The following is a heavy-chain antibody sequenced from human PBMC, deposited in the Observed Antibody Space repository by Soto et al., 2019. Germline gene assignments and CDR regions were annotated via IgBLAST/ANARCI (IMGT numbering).Heavy chain of an antibody. CDR1: GDTFTEYY. Sequence: QVQLMQSGAEVKKPGASVKVSCKASGDTFTEYYIHWVRQAPGQGLEWMGTVNPSGGHTTYAQQFLGRVTMTRDTATSTLYMELTSLTSEDTAVYYCARGGHVVVVTAALDYWGQGTLVTVSS. D-gene: IGHD2-21*02. J-gene: IGHJ4*02. CDR2: VNPSGGHT. V-gene: IGHV1-46*01. CDR3: ARGGHVVVVTAALDY.